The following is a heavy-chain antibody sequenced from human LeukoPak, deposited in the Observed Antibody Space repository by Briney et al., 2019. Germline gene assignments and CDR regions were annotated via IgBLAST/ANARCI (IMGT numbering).Heavy chain of an antibody. CDR1: GFPFISHA. CDR3: AKPIRSSWYYFDY. CDR2: ISGSADTT. J-gene: IGHJ4*02. Sequence: GGSLRLSCAASGFPFISHAMSWVRQAPGKGLEWVSTISGSADTTYYADSVKGRFTISRDHSKNTLYLQMNSLRAEDTAIYYCAKPIRSSWYYFDYWGQGTLVTVSS. D-gene: IGHD6-13*01. V-gene: IGHV3-23*01.